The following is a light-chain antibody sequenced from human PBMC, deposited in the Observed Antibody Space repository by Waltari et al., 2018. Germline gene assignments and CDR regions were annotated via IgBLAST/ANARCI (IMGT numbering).Light chain of an antibody. Sequence: SYELTQPPSVSVSPGQTARITCSGDALPKQYAYGYQQKPGQAPVLVISKDSERPSGIPERFSGSSSGTTVTLTISGVQAEDEADYYCQSADSSGTHVVFGGGTKLTVL. J-gene: IGLJ2*01. V-gene: IGLV3-25*03. CDR1: ALPKQY. CDR3: QSADSSGTHVV. CDR2: KDS.